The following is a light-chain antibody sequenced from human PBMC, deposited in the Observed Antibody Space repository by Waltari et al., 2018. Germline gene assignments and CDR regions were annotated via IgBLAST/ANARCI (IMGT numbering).Light chain of an antibody. CDR3: ATWDSSLSEVV. V-gene: IGLV1-51*01. CDR2: DND. CDR1: SSNIGSNS. Sequence: QSVLTQPPSVSAASGQKVTISCSGRSSNIGSNSVSWYQQLPGTAPQLLIYDNDKRPSGIPDRFSASKSGTSVTLGITGLQTGDEADYYCATWDSSLSEVVFGGGTKLTVL. J-gene: IGLJ3*02.